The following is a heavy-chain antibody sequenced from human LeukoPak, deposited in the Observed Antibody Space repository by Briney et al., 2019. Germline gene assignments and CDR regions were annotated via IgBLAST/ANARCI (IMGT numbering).Heavy chain of an antibody. CDR1: GGSISSYY. CDR3: ARDPSIVGADYMDV. V-gene: IGHV4-59*01. J-gene: IGHJ6*03. CDR2: IYYSGST. Sequence: SETLSLTCTVSGGSISSYYWSWIRQPPGKGLEWIGYIYYSGSTNYNPSLKSRVTISVATSKNQFSLKLSSVTAADTAVYYCARDPSIVGADYMDVWGKGTTVTVSS. D-gene: IGHD1-26*01.